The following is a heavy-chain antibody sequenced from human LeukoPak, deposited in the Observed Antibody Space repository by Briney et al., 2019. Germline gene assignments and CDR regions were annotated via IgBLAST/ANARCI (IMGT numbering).Heavy chain of an antibody. CDR3: ARAMGRSGWYDY. J-gene: IGHJ4*02. CDR1: GYTFTGNY. V-gene: IGHV1-46*01. CDR2: INPSGGST. D-gene: IGHD6-19*01. Sequence: GASVKVSCKASGYTFTGNYMHWVRQAPGQGLEWMGIINPSGGSTSYAQKFQGRVTMTRDMSTSTVYMELSSLRSEDTAVYYCARAMGRSGWYDYWGQGTLVTVSS.